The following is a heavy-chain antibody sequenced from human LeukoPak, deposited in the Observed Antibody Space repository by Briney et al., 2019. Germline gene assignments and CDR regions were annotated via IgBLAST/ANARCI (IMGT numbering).Heavy chain of an antibody. Sequence: PGGSLSLSCAASGLTFSDYVMGWVRQAPGKGLEWVSAISGSGGSTYYADSVKGRFTISRDNSKNTLYLQMNSLRAEDTAVYYCAKSSEHRETDYWGQGTLVTVPS. CDR2: ISGSGGST. CDR1: GLTFSDYV. CDR3: AKSSEHRETDY. V-gene: IGHV3-23*01. J-gene: IGHJ4*02. D-gene: IGHD1-26*01.